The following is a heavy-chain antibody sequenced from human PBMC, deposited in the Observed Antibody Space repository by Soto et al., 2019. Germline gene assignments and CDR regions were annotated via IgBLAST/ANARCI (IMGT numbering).Heavy chain of an antibody. V-gene: IGHV4-30-4*01. CDR3: AREEWMRRYFDY. J-gene: IGHJ4*02. CDR1: GGSISSGDYY. Sequence: QVQLQESGPGLVKPSQTLSLTCTVSGGSISSGDYYWSWIRQPPGKGLEWIGYIYYSGSTYYNPSFKSRVTISVDTSKNQFSPELSSLTAADPAVYYCAREEWMRRYFDYWGQGTLVTVSS. CDR2: IYYSGST. D-gene: IGHD3-3*01.